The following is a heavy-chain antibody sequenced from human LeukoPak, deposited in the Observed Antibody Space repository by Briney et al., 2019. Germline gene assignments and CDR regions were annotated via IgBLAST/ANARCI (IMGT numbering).Heavy chain of an antibody. V-gene: IGHV4-61*10. CDR3: ARGHLGYCSGGSCYLDYWFDP. CDR2: LYAGGST. D-gene: IGHD2-15*01. CDR1: GDSISSNTFY. J-gene: IGHJ5*02. Sequence: PSETLSLTCTVSGDSISSNTFYWTWIRQPAGKGLEWIGHLYAGGSTNYNPSLKSRVTISADTSKNQFSLKLSSVTAADTAVYYCARGHLGYCSGGSCYLDYWFDPWGQGTLVTVSS.